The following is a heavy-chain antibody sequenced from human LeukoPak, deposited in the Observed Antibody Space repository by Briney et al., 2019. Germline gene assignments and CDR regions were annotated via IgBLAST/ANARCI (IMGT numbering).Heavy chain of an antibody. D-gene: IGHD6-19*01. CDR2: INPNSGGT. J-gene: IGHJ4*02. V-gene: IGHV1-2*02. CDR3: ASAGIAVAGSLLWFVY. Sequence: ASVKVSCKASGYTFTGYYMHWVRQAPGQGLEWMGWINPNSGGTNYAQKFQGRVTMTRDTSISTAYMELSRLRSDATAVYYCASAGIAVAGSLLWFVYWGQGTLVTVSS. CDR1: GYTFTGYY.